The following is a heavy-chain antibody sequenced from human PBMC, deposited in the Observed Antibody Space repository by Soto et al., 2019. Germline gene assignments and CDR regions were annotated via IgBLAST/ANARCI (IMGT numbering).Heavy chain of an antibody. CDR1: GFTFSSYG. J-gene: IGHJ6*02. CDR2: ISYGGSNK. CDR3: AKDLGGYCSSTSCYSGYYYYYGMDV. Sequence: GGSLRLSCAASGFTFSSYGMHWVRQAPGKGLEWVAVISYGGSNKYYADSVKGRFTISRGNSKNTLYLQMNSLRAEDTAVYYCAKDLGGYCSSTSCYSGYYYYYGMDVWGQGTTVTVSS. D-gene: IGHD2-2*03. V-gene: IGHV3-30*18.